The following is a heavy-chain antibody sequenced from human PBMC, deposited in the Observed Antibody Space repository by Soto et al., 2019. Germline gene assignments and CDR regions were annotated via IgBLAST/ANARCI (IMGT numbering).Heavy chain of an antibody. CDR1: GFTFSSYS. CDR3: ARAYCSGDTCYGHFDY. J-gene: IGHJ4*02. V-gene: IGHV3-21*01. D-gene: IGHD2-15*01. Sequence: EVQLVESGGGLVTPGGSLRLSCATSGFTFSSYSMNWVRQAPGKGLEWVPSISSSSTYIYYADSVKGRFTISRDNAKNSLYLQMNSLRAEDTVVYYCARAYCSGDTCYGHFDYWGQGILVTVSS. CDR2: ISSSSTYI.